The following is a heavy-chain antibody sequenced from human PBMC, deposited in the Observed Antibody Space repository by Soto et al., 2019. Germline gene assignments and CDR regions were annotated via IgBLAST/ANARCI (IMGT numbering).Heavy chain of an antibody. Sequence: QITLKESGLTLVKPTQTLTLTCTFSGFSLSTSGVGVGWIRQPPGKALEWLALIYWDDDKRYSPSLQSRLTTXKXTXXNQVVLTTTNMDPVDTATYYCAHRDGRLAYHFFDYWGQGTLVTVSS. D-gene: IGHD3-16*01. CDR2: IYWDDDK. V-gene: IGHV2-5*02. CDR3: AHRDGRLAYHFFDY. CDR1: GFSLSTSGVG. J-gene: IGHJ4*02.